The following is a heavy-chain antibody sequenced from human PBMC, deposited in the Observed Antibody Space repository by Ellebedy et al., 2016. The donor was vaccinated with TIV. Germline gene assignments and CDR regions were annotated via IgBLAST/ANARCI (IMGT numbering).Heavy chain of an antibody. CDR2: IYYSGST. Sequence: SETLSLXXTVSGGSISSYYWSWIRQPPGKGLEWIGYIYYSGSTNYNPSLKSRVTISVDTSKDQFSLKLSSVTAADTAVYYCARYYGSGSYLFDYWGQGTLVTVSS. CDR1: GGSISSYY. J-gene: IGHJ4*02. CDR3: ARYYGSGSYLFDY. D-gene: IGHD3-10*01. V-gene: IGHV4-59*01.